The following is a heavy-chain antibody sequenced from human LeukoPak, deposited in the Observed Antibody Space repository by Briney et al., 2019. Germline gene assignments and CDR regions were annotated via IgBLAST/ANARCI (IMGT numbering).Heavy chain of an antibody. V-gene: IGHV4-30-4*01. CDR2: IYYSGST. CDR3: ARFSSGYSRDAFDI. D-gene: IGHD3-22*01. CDR1: GGSISNYY. Sequence: SETLSLTCTVSGGSISNYYWSWIRQPPGKGLEWIGYIYYSGSTYYNPSLKSRVTISVDTSKNQFSLKLSSVTAADTAVYYCARFSSGYSRDAFDIWGQGTMVTVSS. J-gene: IGHJ3*02.